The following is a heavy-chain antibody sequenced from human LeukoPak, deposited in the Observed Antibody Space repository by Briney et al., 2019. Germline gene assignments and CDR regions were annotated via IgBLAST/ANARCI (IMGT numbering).Heavy chain of an antibody. V-gene: IGHV4-39*01. CDR2: IYYSGST. D-gene: IGHD5-24*01. CDR1: GGSISSISYY. J-gene: IGHJ5*01. Sequence: SETLSLTCTVSGGSISSISYYCGWIRQPPGKGLELIGSIYYSGSTYNNPSLKSRVTISVDTSKNQFSMKLSSLTAADTAVYYCARREDGDGYRNKGGEWFDPWGQGTLVTVSS. CDR3: ARREDGDGYRNKGGEWFDP.